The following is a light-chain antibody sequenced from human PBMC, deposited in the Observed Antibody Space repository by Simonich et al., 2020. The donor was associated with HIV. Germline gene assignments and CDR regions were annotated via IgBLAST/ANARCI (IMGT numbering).Light chain of an antibody. Sequence: EIVLTQSPGTLSFSPGERATLSCRSSLSVDSSFLAWYQQKPGLAPRLLMSDASSRATGIPDRFSGSGSGTDFTLTISRLEPEDFAVYYCQQRSNWPPVFTFGPGTKVDIK. CDR2: DAS. CDR3: QQRSNWPPVFT. J-gene: IGKJ3*01. V-gene: IGKV3D-20*02. CDR1: LSVDSSF.